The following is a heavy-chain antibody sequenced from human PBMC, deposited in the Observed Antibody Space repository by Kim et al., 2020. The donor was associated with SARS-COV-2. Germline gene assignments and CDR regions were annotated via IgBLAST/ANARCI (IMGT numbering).Heavy chain of an antibody. D-gene: IGHD3-3*01. J-gene: IGHJ4*02. V-gene: IGHV5-51*01. CDR3: ARLGPYWSPGGY. Sequence: RYSPSFQGQVTISADKSISTAYLQWSSLKASDTAMYYCARLGPYWSPGGYWGQGTLVTVSS.